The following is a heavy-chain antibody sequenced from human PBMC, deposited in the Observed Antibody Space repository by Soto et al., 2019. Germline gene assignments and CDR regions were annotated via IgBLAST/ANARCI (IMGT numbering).Heavy chain of an antibody. CDR1: GGSFNGYA. CDR2: LTPISGAA. J-gene: IGHJ4*02. CDR3: ARHRLFYDSGSHSYVPYYFEN. V-gene: IGHV1-69*01. Sequence: QVQLVQSGAEVKKPGSSVKVSCKASGGSFNGYAVSWVRQAPGRGLEWMGGLTPISGAATYAKNFQGRVSITAAGSTTTAYLALTSLTSEDTAIYFCARHRLFYDSGSHSYVPYYFENWGQGTLVSVSS. D-gene: IGHD1-26*01.